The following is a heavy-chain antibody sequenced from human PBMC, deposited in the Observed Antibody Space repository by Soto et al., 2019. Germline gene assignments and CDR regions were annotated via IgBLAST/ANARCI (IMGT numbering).Heavy chain of an antibody. CDR1: GGSISSSSYY. J-gene: IGHJ3*02. CDR2: IYYSGST. CDR3: ARDTALTNYYDSSGYPRAFDI. Sequence: QLQLQESGPGLVKPSETLSLTCTVSGGSISSSSYYWGWIRQPPGKGLEWIGSIYYSGSTYYNPSLKSRVTISVDTSKNQFSLKLSSVTAADTAVYYCARDTALTNYYDSSGYPRAFDIWGQGTMVTVSS. D-gene: IGHD3-22*01. V-gene: IGHV4-39*02.